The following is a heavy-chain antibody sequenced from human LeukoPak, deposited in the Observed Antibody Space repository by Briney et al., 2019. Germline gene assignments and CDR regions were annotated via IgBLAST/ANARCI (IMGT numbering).Heavy chain of an antibody. Sequence: GGSLRLSCAASGFTFDDYTMHWVRQAPGKGLEWVAVISFDGTNKFYADSVKGRFTISRDNSKKTVYLQMNSLRAEDAAVYYCAKGGGTGYSSSWYSNWGQGTLVTVSS. CDR3: AKGGGTGYSSSWYSN. J-gene: IGHJ4*02. CDR2: ISFDGTNK. CDR1: GFTFDDYT. V-gene: IGHV3-30*18. D-gene: IGHD6-13*01.